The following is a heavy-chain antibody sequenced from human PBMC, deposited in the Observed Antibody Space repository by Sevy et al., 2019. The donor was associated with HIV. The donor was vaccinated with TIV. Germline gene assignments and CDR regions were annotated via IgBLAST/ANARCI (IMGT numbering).Heavy chain of an antibody. V-gene: IGHV3-23*01. CDR2: ISASGLST. CDR3: AKGYCSGGSCPRDYYYYGMDV. CDR1: GFTFSSYA. J-gene: IGHJ6*02. D-gene: IGHD2-15*01. Sequence: GGSLRLSCAASGFTFSSYAMNWVRQAPGKGLEWVSSISASGLSTYYADSVEGRFTISRDNSKNTLYLQMNSLRGDDTAVYYCAKGYCSGGSCPRDYYYYGMDVWGQGTTVTVSS.